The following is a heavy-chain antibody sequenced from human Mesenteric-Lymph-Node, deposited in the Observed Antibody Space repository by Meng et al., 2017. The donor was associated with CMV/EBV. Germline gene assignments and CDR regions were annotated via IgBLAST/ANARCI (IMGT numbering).Heavy chain of an antibody. D-gene: IGHD2-2*01. J-gene: IGHJ6*02. V-gene: IGHV3-49*04. CDR3: TRARVAVVPAVIYYAMDV. Sequence: GESLKISCTASGFTFGDYAMNWVRQAPGKGLEWVGFIRGKAYGGTSEYAASVKGRFTISRDDSKSIAYLQMNSLKTEDTAMYYCTRARVAVVPAVIYYAMDVWGQGTTVTVSS. CDR1: GFTFGDYA. CDR2: IRGKAYGGTS.